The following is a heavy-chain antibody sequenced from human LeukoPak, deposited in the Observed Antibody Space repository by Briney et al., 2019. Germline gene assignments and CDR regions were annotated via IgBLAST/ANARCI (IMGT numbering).Heavy chain of an antibody. J-gene: IGHJ4*02. Sequence: SETLSLTCTVSDGSMTNNYWSWLRQPAGKGLEWIGRIYISGSSYYNPSLKSRVSMSVDTSQNQFSLKLSSVTAADTAIYYCASSFSYGTFDYWGQGTLVTVSS. CDR3: ASSFSYGTFDY. CDR1: DGSMTNNY. CDR2: IYISGSS. V-gene: IGHV4-4*07. D-gene: IGHD3-16*01.